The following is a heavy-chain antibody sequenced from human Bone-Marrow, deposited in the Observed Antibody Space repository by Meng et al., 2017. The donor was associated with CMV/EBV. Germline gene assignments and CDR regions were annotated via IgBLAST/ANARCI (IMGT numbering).Heavy chain of an antibody. D-gene: IGHD6-13*01. J-gene: IGHJ6*02. Sequence: GESLKISCAASGFTFSSYSMNWVRQAPGKGPEWVSSISSSSSYIYYADSVKGRFTISRDNAKNSLYLQMNSLRAEDTAVYYCAVREWDSSSWYGYYYGMDVWGQGTTVTVSS. CDR2: ISSSSSYI. CDR1: GFTFSSYS. V-gene: IGHV3-21*01. CDR3: AVREWDSSSWYGYYYGMDV.